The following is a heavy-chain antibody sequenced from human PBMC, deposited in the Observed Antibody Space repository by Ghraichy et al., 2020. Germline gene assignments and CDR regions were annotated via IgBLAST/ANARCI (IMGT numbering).Heavy chain of an antibody. CDR2: IWYDGSNK. Sequence: GESLNISCAASGFTFSSYGMHWVRQAPGKRLEWVAVIWYDGSNKYYGDSVKGRFTISRDTSKNTLYLQMNSLRAEDTAVYYCARLDYDTGGSFDYWGQGTLVTVSS. V-gene: IGHV3-33*01. D-gene: IGHD3-22*01. CDR1: GFTFSSYG. J-gene: IGHJ4*02. CDR3: ARLDYDTGGSFDY.